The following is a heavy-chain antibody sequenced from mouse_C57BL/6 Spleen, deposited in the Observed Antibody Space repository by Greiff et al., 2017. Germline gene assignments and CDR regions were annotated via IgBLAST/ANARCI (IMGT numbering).Heavy chain of an antibody. CDR2: ISSGSSTI. CDR3: ARKEDDYDGYFDV. V-gene: IGHV5-17*01. J-gene: IGHJ1*03. D-gene: IGHD2-4*01. CDR1: GFTFSDYG. Sequence: EVKLMESGGGLVKPGGSLKLSCAASGFTFSDYGMHWVRQAPEKGLEWVAYISSGSSTINYADTVKGRFTISRDNAKTTLFLKMTSLRSEDTAMYYCARKEDDYDGYFDVWGTGTTVTVSS.